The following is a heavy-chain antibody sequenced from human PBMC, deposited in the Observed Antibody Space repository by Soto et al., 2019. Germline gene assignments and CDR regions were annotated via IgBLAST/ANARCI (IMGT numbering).Heavy chain of an antibody. J-gene: IGHJ6*03. V-gene: IGHV3-74*01. D-gene: IGHD6-6*01. CDR2: INSDGSST. CDR3: ARPQYSSSWHNPTYYYMDV. CDR1: GFTFSSYW. Sequence: GGSLRLSCAASGFTFSSYWMHWVRQAPGKGLVWVSRINSDGSSTSYADSVKGRFTISRDNAKNTLYLQMNSLRAEDTAVYYCARPQYSSSWHNPTYYYMDVWGKGTTVTVSS.